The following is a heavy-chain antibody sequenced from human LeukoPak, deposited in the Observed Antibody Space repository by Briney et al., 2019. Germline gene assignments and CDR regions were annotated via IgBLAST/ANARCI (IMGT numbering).Heavy chain of an antibody. Sequence: PSETLSLTCTVSGGSISSYYWSWIRQPPGKGLEWIGYIYYSGSTYYNPSLKSRVTISVDTSKNQFSLKLSSVTAADTAVYYCARSIPPTYYYDSRYYYGMDVWGQGTTVTVSS. V-gene: IGHV4-59*12. D-gene: IGHD3-22*01. J-gene: IGHJ6*02. CDR1: GGSISSYY. CDR3: ARSIPPTYYYDSRYYYGMDV. CDR2: IYYSGST.